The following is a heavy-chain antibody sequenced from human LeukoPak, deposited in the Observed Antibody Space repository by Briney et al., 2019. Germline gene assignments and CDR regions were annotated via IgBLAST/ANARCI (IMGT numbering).Heavy chain of an antibody. Sequence: GASVKVSCKASGGTFSSYAISWVRQAPGQGLEWMGGIIPIFGTANYAQKFQGRVTITADKSTSTAYMELSSLRSEDTAVYYCARDHHSGSYYDRWFDPWGQGTLVTVSS. CDR3: ARDHHSGSYYDRWFDP. CDR2: IIPIFGTA. J-gene: IGHJ5*02. CDR1: GGTFSSYA. V-gene: IGHV1-69*06. D-gene: IGHD3-10*01.